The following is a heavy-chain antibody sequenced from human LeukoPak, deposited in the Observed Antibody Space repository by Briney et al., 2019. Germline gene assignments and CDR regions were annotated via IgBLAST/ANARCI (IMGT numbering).Heavy chain of an antibody. CDR1: GGSISSYY. D-gene: IGHD6-19*01. CDR2: IYYSGST. CDR3: ARLKPYSSGWYEWIYFDY. Sequence: SETLSLTCTVSGGSISSYYWSWIRQPPGKGLEWIGYIYYSGSTNYSPSLKSRVTISVDTSKNQFSLKLSSVTAADTAVYYCARLKPYSSGWYEWIYFDYWGQGTLVTVSS. J-gene: IGHJ4*02. V-gene: IGHV4-59*08.